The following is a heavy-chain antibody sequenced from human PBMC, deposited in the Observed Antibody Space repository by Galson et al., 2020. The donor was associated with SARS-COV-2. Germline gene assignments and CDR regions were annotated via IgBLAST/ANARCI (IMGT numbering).Heavy chain of an antibody. CDR3: ARDRAAYKDSSNGSLHYDYGMDV. CDR1: GYTFTSYY. V-gene: IGHV1-46*01. Sequence: ASVKVSCKASGYTFTSYYMHWVRQAPGHGLEWMGIINPSGGSTSYAQKFQGRVTMTRDTSTSTVYMELSSLRSEDTAVYYCARDRAAYKDSSNGSLHYDYGMDVWGQGTTVTGSS. J-gene: IGHJ6*02. D-gene: IGHD6-13*01. CDR2: INPSGGST.